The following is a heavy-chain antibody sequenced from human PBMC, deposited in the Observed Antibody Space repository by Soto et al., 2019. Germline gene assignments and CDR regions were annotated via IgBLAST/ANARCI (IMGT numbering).Heavy chain of an antibody. CDR2: ISGSGGST. V-gene: IGHV3-23*01. Sequence: GGSLRLSCAASGFTFSSYAMSWVRQAPGKGLEWVSAISGSGGSTYYADSVKGRFTISRDNSKNTLYLQMNSLRAEDTAVYYCAKVRRTIVVVPAAITDYYYYMDVWGKGTTVTVSS. CDR1: GFTFSSYA. D-gene: IGHD2-2*02. J-gene: IGHJ6*03. CDR3: AKVRRTIVVVPAAITDYYYYMDV.